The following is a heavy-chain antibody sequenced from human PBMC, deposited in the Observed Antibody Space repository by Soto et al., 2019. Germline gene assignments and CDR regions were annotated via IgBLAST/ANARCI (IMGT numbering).Heavy chain of an antibody. CDR1: GFTFSSYG. CDR3: AKDRTYYDFWSGYYTTVGFYYGMDV. CDR2: ISYDGSNK. V-gene: IGHV3-30*18. Sequence: PGGSLRLSCAASGFTFSSYGMHWVRQAPGKWLEWVAVISYDGSNKYYADSVKGRFTISRDNSKNTLYLQMNSLRAEDTAVYYCAKDRTYYDFWSGYYTTVGFYYGMDVWGQGTTVTVSS. D-gene: IGHD3-3*01. J-gene: IGHJ6*02.